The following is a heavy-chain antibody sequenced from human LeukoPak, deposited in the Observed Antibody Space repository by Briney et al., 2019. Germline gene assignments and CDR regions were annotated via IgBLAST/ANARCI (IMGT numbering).Heavy chain of an antibody. V-gene: IGHV1-8*01. D-gene: IGHD3-10*01. Sequence: GAPVKVSCKASGYTFTSYDINWVRQATGQGLEWMGWMNPNSGNTGYAQKFQGRVTMTRNTSISTAYMELGSLRSEDTAVYYCARAESILLWFGELSSPYFDYWGQGTLVTVSS. CDR3: ARAESILLWFGELSSPYFDY. CDR2: MNPNSGNT. CDR1: GYTFTSYD. J-gene: IGHJ4*02.